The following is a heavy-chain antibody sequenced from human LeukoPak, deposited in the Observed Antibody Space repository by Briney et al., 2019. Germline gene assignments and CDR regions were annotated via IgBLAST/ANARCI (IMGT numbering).Heavy chain of an antibody. V-gene: IGHV3-33*06. CDR2: IWYDGSNK. J-gene: IGHJ3*02. Sequence: PGGSLRLSCAASGFTFSIYGMHWVRQAPGKGLEWVVVIWYDGSNKYYADSVKGRFTISRDNSKNTLYLQMNSLRAEDTAVYYCAKFCYDSSGRHGNDAFDIWGQGTMVTVSS. D-gene: IGHD3-22*01. CDR3: AKFCYDSSGRHGNDAFDI. CDR1: GFTFSIYG.